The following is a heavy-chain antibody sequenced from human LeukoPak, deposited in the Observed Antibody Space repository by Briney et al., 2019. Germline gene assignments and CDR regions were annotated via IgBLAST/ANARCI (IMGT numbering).Heavy chain of an antibody. V-gene: IGHV4-39*01. J-gene: IGHJ4*02. D-gene: IGHD5-18*01. CDR2: IYYTGSAT. CDR3: ARQGERYGYPEELDS. CDR1: GGAMTSDVSY. Sequence: SETLSLTCTVSGGAMTSDVSYWAWIRQAPGKDLEWIGNIYYTGSATYSNPSLKSRVAISIDTSKKQFSLRLSSVTAADTGLYFSARQGERYGYPEELDSWGQGTLVSVSS.